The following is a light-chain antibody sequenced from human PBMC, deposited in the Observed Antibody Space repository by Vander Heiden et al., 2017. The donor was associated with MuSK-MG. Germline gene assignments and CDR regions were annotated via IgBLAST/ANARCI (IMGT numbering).Light chain of an antibody. Sequence: DIQMTQSPSTLSASVGDRVPITCRASQSINYWLAWYQQKPARAPKLLIHKTSNLQSGVPSRFDGGGSGTEFTLTIGSLQPDDLATYYCQQDHSYPDTFGQGTKVEIK. CDR2: KTS. V-gene: IGKV1-5*03. CDR1: QSINYW. J-gene: IGKJ2*01. CDR3: QQDHSYPDT.